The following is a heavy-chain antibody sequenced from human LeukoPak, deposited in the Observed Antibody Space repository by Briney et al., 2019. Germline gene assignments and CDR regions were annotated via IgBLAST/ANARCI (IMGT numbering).Heavy chain of an antibody. CDR3: AKGGPTPPCFDP. Sequence: PGGSLRLSCAASGFTFSSYGMHWVRQAPGKGLEWVAFIRYDGSNKYYADSVKGRFTISRDNSKNTLYLQMNSLRAEDTAVYYCAKGGPTPPCFDPWGQGTLVTVSS. CDR2: IRYDGSNK. J-gene: IGHJ5*02. V-gene: IGHV3-30*02. CDR1: GFTFSSYG.